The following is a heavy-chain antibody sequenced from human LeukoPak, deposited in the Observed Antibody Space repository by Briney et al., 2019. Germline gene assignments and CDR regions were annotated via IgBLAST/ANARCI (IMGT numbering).Heavy chain of an antibody. CDR2: LYHGGST. V-gene: IGHV3-66*01. Sequence: GGSLRLSCVGSGVIVRSNYMTWVRQAPGKGLEWVSILYHGGSTYYADSVKGRFSISRDTSKNTLYLQMNSLRVEDTAVYYCAKDKPGYSYGDYWGQGTLVTVSS. D-gene: IGHD5-18*01. CDR1: GVIVRSNY. J-gene: IGHJ4*02. CDR3: AKDKPGYSYGDY.